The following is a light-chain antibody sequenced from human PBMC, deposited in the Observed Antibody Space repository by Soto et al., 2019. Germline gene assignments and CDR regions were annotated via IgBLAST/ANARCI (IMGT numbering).Light chain of an antibody. J-gene: IGKJ1*01. V-gene: IGKV3-20*01. Sequence: EIVMTQSPATLSVSPGERATLSCRASQSVINNYLALYQQKPGQAPRLLISGASHRATSIPDRFSGSGSGTDFPITIRRLEAEDFAVYYCKQYGSSGTFGQGTKVDIK. CDR1: QSVINNY. CDR3: KQYGSSGT. CDR2: GAS.